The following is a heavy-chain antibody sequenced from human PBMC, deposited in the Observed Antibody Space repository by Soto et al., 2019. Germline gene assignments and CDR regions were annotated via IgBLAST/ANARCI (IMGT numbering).Heavy chain of an antibody. J-gene: IGHJ4*02. D-gene: IGHD5-18*01. CDR2: ISWNSGTK. CDR3: ARAIRGFSYVVDY. CDR1: GFTFDNYA. Sequence: PGGSLRLSCVVSGFTFDNYAMHWVRHAPGKGLEWVSGISWNSGTKEYADSAKGRFTISRDNARNSLYLQMSSLSDEDTAVYYCARAIRGFSYVVDYWGQGTLVTVSS. V-gene: IGHV3-9*01.